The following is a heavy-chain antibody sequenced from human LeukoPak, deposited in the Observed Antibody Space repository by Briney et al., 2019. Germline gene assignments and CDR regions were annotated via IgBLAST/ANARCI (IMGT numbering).Heavy chain of an antibody. D-gene: IGHD2-21*02. V-gene: IGHV3-13*01. Sequence: GGSLRLSCAASGFTFSSYDIHWVRHATGKGLEWVSGIGTAGEIYYPGSVKGRFTISRDNSKNTLFLQMNSLRAEDTAVYYCAKLGGIVVVTAIPFWGQGTLVTVSS. CDR3: AKLGGIVVVTAIPF. CDR1: GFTFSSYD. J-gene: IGHJ4*02. CDR2: IGTAGEI.